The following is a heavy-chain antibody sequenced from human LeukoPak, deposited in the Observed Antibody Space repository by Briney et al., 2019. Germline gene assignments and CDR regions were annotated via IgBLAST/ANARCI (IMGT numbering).Heavy chain of an antibody. CDR2: IIPIFGTA. J-gene: IGHJ4*02. CDR1: GGTFSSYA. D-gene: IGHD3-22*01. Sequence: SVKVSCKASGGTFSSYAISWVRQAPGQGLEWMGRIIPIFGTANYVQKFQGRVTITTDESTSTAYMELSSLRSEDTAVYYCARSEDYYDSSGYYYGFDYWGQGTLVTVSS. V-gene: IGHV1-69*05. CDR3: ARSEDYYDSSGYYYGFDY.